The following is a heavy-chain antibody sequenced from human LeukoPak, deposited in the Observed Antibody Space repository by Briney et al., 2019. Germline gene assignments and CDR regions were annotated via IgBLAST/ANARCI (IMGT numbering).Heavy chain of an antibody. V-gene: IGHV3-30*18. J-gene: IGHJ4*02. Sequence: GGSLRLSCAASGFTFSSYGMHWVRQAPGKGLEWVAVISYDGSNKYYADSVKGRFTISRDNSKNTLYLQMYSLRAEDTAVYYCAKGYGGYVDYWGQGTLVTVSS. CDR2: ISYDGSNK. D-gene: IGHD1-26*01. CDR1: GFTFSSYG. CDR3: AKGYGGYVDY.